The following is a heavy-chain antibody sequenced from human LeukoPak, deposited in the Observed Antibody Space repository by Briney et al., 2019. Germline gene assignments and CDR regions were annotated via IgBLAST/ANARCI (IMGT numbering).Heavy chain of an antibody. J-gene: IGHJ4*02. D-gene: IGHD6-13*01. CDR2: IYWDDDK. CDR3: AHRGEVGSSPTLFDY. V-gene: IGHV2-5*02. Sequence: SGPALVKPTQTLTLTCTFSGFSLSTSGVGVGWIRQPPGKALEWLALIYWDDDKRYSPSLKSRLTITKDTSENQVVLTMTNMDPVDTATYYCAHRGEVGSSPTLFDYWGQGTLVTVSS. CDR1: GFSLSTSGVG.